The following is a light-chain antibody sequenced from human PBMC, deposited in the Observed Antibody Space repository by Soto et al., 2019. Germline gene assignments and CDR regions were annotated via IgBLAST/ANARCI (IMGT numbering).Light chain of an antibody. J-gene: IGKJ1*01. CDR2: AAS. CDR3: QQSYSTPGT. CDR1: QSISSY. V-gene: IGKV1-39*01. Sequence: DIQMTQSPSSLSASVGGRVTITCRASQSISSYLNWYQQKPGKAPKLLIYAASSLQSGVPSRFSGSGSGTDFTLTISSLQPEDFATYYCQQSYSTPGTFGQGTKVEIK.